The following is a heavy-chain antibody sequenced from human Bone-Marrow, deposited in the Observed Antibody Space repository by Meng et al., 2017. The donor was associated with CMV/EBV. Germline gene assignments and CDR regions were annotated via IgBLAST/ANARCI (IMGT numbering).Heavy chain of an antibody. D-gene: IGHD6-13*01. V-gene: IGHV4-39*01. Sequence: SETLSLTCTVSGGSISSSSYYWGWIRQPPGKGLEWIGSIYYSGSTYYNPPLKSRVTISVDTSKNQFSLKLSSVTAADTAVYYCARRWYFDYWGQGTRVTVSS. CDR2: IYYSGST. CDR3: ARRWYFDY. J-gene: IGHJ4*02. CDR1: GGSISSSSYY.